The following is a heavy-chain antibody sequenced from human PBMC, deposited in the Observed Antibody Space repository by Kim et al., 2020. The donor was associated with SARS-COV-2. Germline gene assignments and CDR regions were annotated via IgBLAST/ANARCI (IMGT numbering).Heavy chain of an antibody. CDR3: ATGTPYYDNSGYHGWFDP. CDR2: FDPEDGET. Sequence: ASVKVSCKVSGYTLTELSIHWVRQAPGKGLEWMGGFDPEDGETIYAQKFQGRVTMTEDTSTDTAYMELSSLRSEDTAVYYCATGTPYYDNSGYHGWFDPWGQGTLVTVSS. D-gene: IGHD3-22*01. CDR1: GYTLTELS. J-gene: IGHJ5*02. V-gene: IGHV1-24*01.